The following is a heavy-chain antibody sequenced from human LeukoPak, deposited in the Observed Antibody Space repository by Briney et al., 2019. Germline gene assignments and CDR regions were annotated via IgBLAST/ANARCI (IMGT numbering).Heavy chain of an antibody. J-gene: IGHJ4*02. CDR3: ANPHPAYYGGNSLTGQLDY. CDR1: GFTFSSYA. Sequence: PGGSLRLSCAASGFTFSSYAMSWVRQAPGKGLEWVSAISGSGGSTYYADSVKGRFTISRDNSKNTLYLQMNSLRAEATAVYYCANPHPAYYGGNSLTGQLDYWGQGTLVTVSS. D-gene: IGHD4-23*01. V-gene: IGHV3-23*01. CDR2: ISGSGGST.